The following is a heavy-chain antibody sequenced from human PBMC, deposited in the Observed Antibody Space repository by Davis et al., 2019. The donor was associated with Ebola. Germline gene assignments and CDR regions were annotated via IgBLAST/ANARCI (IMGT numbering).Heavy chain of an antibody. J-gene: IGHJ4*02. V-gene: IGHV1-46*03. Sequence: AASVKVSCKASGYTFPSYSISWVRQAPGQGLAWLGIINPSGCSTSYAQKFQGRVTMTRDTSTSTVYMELSSLRSEDTAVYYCARDPLTAVAGRGYFDYWGQGTLVTVSS. CDR1: GYTFPSYS. D-gene: IGHD6-19*01. CDR2: INPSGCST. CDR3: ARDPLTAVAGRGYFDY.